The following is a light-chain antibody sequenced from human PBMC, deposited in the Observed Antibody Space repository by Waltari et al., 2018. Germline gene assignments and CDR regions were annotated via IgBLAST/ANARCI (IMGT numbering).Light chain of an antibody. CDR3: QQYDNYWT. V-gene: IGKV1-5*03. CDR1: QSITNW. CDR2: KAS. Sequence: DIQMTQSPSTLSASVGDRVTITCRASQSITNWLAWYQQKPGKAPKLLIYKASNLESGVPSRFSGSGSGTEFILTISSLQPDDFATYYCQQYDNYWTFGQGTKVEIK. J-gene: IGKJ1*01.